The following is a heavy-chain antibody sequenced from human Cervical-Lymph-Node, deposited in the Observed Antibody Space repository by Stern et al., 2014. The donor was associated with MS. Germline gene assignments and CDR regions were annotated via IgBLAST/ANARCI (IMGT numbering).Heavy chain of an antibody. J-gene: IGHJ6*02. V-gene: IGHV1-8*01. Sequence: QVQLVQSGAEVKKPGASVKVSCKASKDTFTNYDINWVRQATGQGLEWMGWMNPNSGNTGYAQKFQGRVTMTRNTSISTAYMELTNLRYEDTAMYYCARGYSGHTGGVDVWGQGTTVTVSS. D-gene: IGHD5-12*01. CDR3: ARGYSGHTGGVDV. CDR1: KDTFTNYD. CDR2: MNPNSGNT.